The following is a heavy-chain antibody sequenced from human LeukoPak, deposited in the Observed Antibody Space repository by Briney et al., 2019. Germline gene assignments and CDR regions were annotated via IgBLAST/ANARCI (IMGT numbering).Heavy chain of an antibody. CDR3: ARHRDYYDSSGYHTIAFDY. J-gene: IGHJ4*02. V-gene: IGHV4-39*01. CDR2: IYYSGST. CDR1: GGSISRSSYY. D-gene: IGHD3-22*01. Sequence: SETLSLTCTVSGGSISRSSYYWGWIRQPPGKGLEWIGSIYYSGSTYYNPSLKSRVTISVDTSKNQFSLKLSSVTAADTAVYYCARHRDYYDSSGYHTIAFDYWGQGTLVTVSS.